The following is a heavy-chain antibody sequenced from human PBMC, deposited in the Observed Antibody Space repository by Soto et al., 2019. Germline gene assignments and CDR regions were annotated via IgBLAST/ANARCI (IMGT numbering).Heavy chain of an antibody. CDR2: ISSSSSTI. CDR1: GFTFSRDS. J-gene: IGHJ6*03. Sequence: PGVSLRLSCAASGFTFSRDSMNWVRQAPGKGLEWVSYISSSSSTIYYADSVKGRFTISRDNAKNSLYLQMNSLRAEDTAVYYCARRGVYTYYYYMDVWGKGTTVTVSS. D-gene: IGHD3-10*01. V-gene: IGHV3-48*01. CDR3: ARRGVYTYYYYMDV.